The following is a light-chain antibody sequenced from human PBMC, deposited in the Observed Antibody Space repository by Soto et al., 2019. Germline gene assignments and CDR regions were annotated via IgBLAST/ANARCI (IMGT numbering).Light chain of an antibody. CDR3: AAWDDSLNGRYV. CDR2: SNN. V-gene: IGLV1-44*01. J-gene: IGLJ1*01. Sequence: QSVLTQPPSASGTPGQRVTISCSGDRSNIGSNSVSWYQQLPGTAPKLLIYSNNQRPSGVPDRFSGSKSGTSASLAISGLQSADEANYYCAAWDDSLNGRYVFGSGTKLTVL. CDR1: RSNIGSNS.